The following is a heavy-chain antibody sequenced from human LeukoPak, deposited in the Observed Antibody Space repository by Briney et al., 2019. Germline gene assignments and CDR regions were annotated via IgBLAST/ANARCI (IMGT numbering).Heavy chain of an antibody. CDR3: ARAGLFVGGSGSYF. J-gene: IGHJ4*02. CDR1: GFTFSSYW. D-gene: IGHD3-10*01. V-gene: IGHV3-7*01. Sequence: PGGSLRLSCAASGFTFSSYWMSWVRQAPGRGLEWVANIKQDGSEKYYVDSVKGRFTISRDNAKNSLYLQMNSLRAEDTAVYYCARAGLFVGGSGSYFWGQGTLVTVSS. CDR2: IKQDGSEK.